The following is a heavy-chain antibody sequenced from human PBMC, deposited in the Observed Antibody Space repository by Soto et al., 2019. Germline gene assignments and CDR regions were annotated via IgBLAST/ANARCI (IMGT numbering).Heavy chain of an antibody. Sequence: QVQLMQSGAEVKKPGASVKVSCKASRYTFTSYDITWVRQGPGQGLVWVGWMDTDNGTTAYALRFQDRATMTIDTSAKTAYMALKSLTSHDTAVYFCGRTPAVRDHWIAPWGQGTLVTASS. CDR3: GRTPAVRDHWIAP. J-gene: IGHJ5*02. CDR1: RYTFTSYD. V-gene: IGHV1-18*04. D-gene: IGHD3-10*01. CDR2: MDTDNGTT.